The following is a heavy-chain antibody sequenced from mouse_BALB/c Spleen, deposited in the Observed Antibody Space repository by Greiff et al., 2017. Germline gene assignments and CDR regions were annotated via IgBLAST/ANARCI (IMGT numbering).Heavy chain of an antibody. CDR2: INSNGGST. Sequence: EVKVVESGGGLVQPGGSLKLSCAASGFTFSSYGMSWVRQTPDKRLELVATINSNGGSTYYPDSVKGRFTISRDNAKNTLYLQMSSLKSEDTAMYYCAREGDYDYGFAYWGQGTLVTVSA. CDR3: AREGDYDYGFAY. D-gene: IGHD2-4*01. V-gene: IGHV5-6-3*01. CDR1: GFTFSSYG. J-gene: IGHJ3*01.